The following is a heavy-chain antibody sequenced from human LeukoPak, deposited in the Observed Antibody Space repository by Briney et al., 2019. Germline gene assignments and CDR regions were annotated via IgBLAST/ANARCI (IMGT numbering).Heavy chain of an antibody. CDR1: GGSISSGDYY. Sequence: SQTLSLTCTVSGGSISSGDYYWSWIRQPPGKGLEWIGYIYYSGSTYYNPSLKSRVTTSVDTSKNQFSLKLSSVTAADTAVYYCARRDCTNGVCYTDYWGQGTLSPSPQ. CDR2: IYYSGST. CDR3: ARRDCTNGVCYTDY. J-gene: IGHJ4*02. V-gene: IGHV4-30-4*01. D-gene: IGHD2-8*01.